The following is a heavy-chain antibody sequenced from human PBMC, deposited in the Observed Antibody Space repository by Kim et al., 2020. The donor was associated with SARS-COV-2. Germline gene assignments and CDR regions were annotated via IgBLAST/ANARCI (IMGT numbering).Heavy chain of an antibody. Sequence: ASVKVSCKASGYTFTSYGISWVRQAPGQGLEWMGWISAYNGNTNYAQKLQGRVTMTTDTSTSTAYMELRSLRSDDTAVYYCARAERGGYFWSGPYYFDYWGQGTLVTVSS. D-gene: IGHD3-3*01. CDR1: GYTFTSYG. CDR2: ISAYNGNT. V-gene: IGHV1-18*04. J-gene: IGHJ4*02. CDR3: ARAERGGYFWSGPYYFDY.